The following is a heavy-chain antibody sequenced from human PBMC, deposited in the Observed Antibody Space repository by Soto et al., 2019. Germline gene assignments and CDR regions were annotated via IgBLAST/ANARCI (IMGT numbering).Heavy chain of an antibody. CDR1: GYTFTSYY. Sequence: ASVKVSCKASGYTFTSYYMHWVRQAPGQGLEWMGIINPSGGSTSYAQKFQGRVTMTRDTSTSTVYMELSSLRSEDTAVYYCASPLYDYFFLIGYPGEYSYVMAVWAQGTTVPVSS. V-gene: IGHV1-46*03. J-gene: IGHJ6*02. CDR2: INPSGGST. CDR3: ASPLYDYFFLIGYPGEYSYVMAV. D-gene: IGHD3-3*01.